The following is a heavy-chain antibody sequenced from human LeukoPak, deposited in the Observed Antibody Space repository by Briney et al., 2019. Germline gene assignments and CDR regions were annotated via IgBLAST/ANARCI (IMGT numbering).Heavy chain of an antibody. D-gene: IGHD1-26*01. CDR1: GFTVSSNY. Sequence: GGSLRLSCTASGFTVSSNYMTWVRQAPGKGLEWVSLLYSAGSTYYADSVTGRFTISRDNSQSTLYLQMNSLRPDDTAVYYCARGFRSNPHDAFDIWGQGTMVTVSS. V-gene: IGHV3-66*02. CDR2: LYSAGST. CDR3: ARGFRSNPHDAFDI. J-gene: IGHJ3*02.